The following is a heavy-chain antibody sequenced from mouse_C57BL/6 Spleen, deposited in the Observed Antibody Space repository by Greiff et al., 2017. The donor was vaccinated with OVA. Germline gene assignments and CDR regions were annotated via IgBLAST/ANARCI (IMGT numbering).Heavy chain of an antibody. CDR3: ARSSKGWYFDG. D-gene: IGHD1-3*01. J-gene: IGHJ1*03. CDR1: GYAFSSSW. V-gene: IGHV1-82*01. Sequence: QVQLQQSGPELVKPGASVKISCKASGYAFSSSWMNWVKQRPGKGLEWIGRIYPGDGDTNYNGKFKGKATLTADKSSSTAYMQLSSLTSEDSAVYCCARSSKGWYFDGWGTGTTVTVSS. CDR2: IYPGDGDT.